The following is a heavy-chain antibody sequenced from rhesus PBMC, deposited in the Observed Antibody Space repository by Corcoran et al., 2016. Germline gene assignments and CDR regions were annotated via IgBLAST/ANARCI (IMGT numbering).Heavy chain of an antibody. Sequence: QVQLQESGPGVVKPSETLSLTCAVSGGSISDSYRWSWIRHPPGKGLEWIGYIYGSSTSTNYNPSLKRRVTISKDTSKNQFSLKLSSVTAADTAVYYCAREDTAGTVIGYWGQGVLVTVSS. D-gene: IGHD5-30*01. CDR1: GGSISDSYR. CDR2: IYGSSTST. CDR3: AREDTAGTVIGY. J-gene: IGHJ4*01. V-gene: IGHV4S10*01.